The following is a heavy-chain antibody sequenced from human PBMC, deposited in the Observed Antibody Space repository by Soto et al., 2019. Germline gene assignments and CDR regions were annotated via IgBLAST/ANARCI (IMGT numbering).Heavy chain of an antibody. V-gene: IGHV4-31*03. CDR2: ISYSGST. CDR3: ARSAQWDGFDP. CDR1: AGSISTINYY. Sequence: QVQLQESGPGLVRPSQTLSLTCTVSAGSISTINYYWSWVRQHPEKGLEWIGYISYSGSTFYHSSLKSRVTISLGTSKKQFSLTLTSVTAADTAVYYCARSAQWDGFDPWGQGTMVTVSS. D-gene: IGHD2-8*01. J-gene: IGHJ3*01.